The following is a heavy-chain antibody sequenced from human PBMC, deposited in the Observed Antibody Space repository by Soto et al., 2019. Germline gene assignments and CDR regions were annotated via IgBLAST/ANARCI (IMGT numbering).Heavy chain of an antibody. Sequence: PGGSLRLSCAASGFTFSSYGMHWVRQAPGKGLEWVAVIWYDGSNKYYADSVKGRFTISRDNSKNTLYLQMNSLRAEDTAVYYCARDPAVYDSSGYYPKYYFDYWGQGTLVTVSS. V-gene: IGHV3-33*01. CDR3: ARDPAVYDSSGYYPKYYFDY. J-gene: IGHJ4*02. CDR1: GFTFSSYG. CDR2: IWYDGSNK. D-gene: IGHD3-22*01.